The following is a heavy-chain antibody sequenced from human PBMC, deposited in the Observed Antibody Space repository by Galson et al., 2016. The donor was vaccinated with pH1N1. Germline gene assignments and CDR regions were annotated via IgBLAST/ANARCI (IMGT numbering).Heavy chain of an antibody. CDR1: GFIFSDHG. CDR3: ARDRRTEEYFFDR. CDR2: VWVNGDSK. J-gene: IGHJ4*02. Sequence: LRLSCAASGFIFSDHGMHWVRQAPGQGLEWVAVVWVNGDSKYYADAVKGRFTISRDNSNNTVYLQMTSLRAEDTAVYYCARDRRTEEYFFDRWGQGILVTVSS. D-gene: IGHD2/OR15-2a*01. V-gene: IGHV3-33*01.